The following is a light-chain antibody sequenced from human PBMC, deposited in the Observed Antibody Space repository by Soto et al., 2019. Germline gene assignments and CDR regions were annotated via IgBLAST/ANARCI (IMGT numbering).Light chain of an antibody. CDR3: QQFNSYPIT. Sequence: QLTQSPSSQSASVGDRVTITCRASQGISSNLAWYQQKPGRAPKLLIFGASTLQSGVPSRFSGSGSGTDFTLTISSLQPEDFATYYCQQFNSYPITFGQGTRLEIK. CDR1: QGISSN. CDR2: GAS. J-gene: IGKJ5*01. V-gene: IGKV1-9*01.